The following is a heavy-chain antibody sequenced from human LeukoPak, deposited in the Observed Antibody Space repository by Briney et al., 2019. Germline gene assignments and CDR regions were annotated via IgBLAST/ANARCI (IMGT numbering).Heavy chain of an antibody. CDR1: GYTFTGYY. CDR3: ARDHFYDILTGYYVLDV. CDR2: INPNSGGT. V-gene: IGHV1-2*02. Sequence: ASVTVSCKASGYTFTGYYMHWVRQAPGQGLEWMGWINPNSGGTNYAQKFQGRVTMTRDTSISTAYMELSRLRSDDTAVYYCARDHFYDILTGYYVLDVWGKGTTVTISS. J-gene: IGHJ6*04. D-gene: IGHD3-9*01.